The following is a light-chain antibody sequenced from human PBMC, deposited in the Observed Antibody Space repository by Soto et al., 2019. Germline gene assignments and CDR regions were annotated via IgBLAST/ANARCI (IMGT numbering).Light chain of an antibody. J-gene: IGLJ1*01. CDR2: EAF. Sequence: QSALTQPASVSGSPGQSITISCTGTSSDVGSGNVVSWYQHYPGKAPQLMIYEAFQRPSGVSSRFSGSKSGNTASLTISGLQAEDEADYYCCSHAGSDTYVFGTGTKVTVL. V-gene: IGLV2-23*01. CDR1: SSDVGSGNV. CDR3: CSHAGSDTYV.